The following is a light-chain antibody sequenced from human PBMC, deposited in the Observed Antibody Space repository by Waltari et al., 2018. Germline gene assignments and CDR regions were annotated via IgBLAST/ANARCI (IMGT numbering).Light chain of an antibody. J-gene: IGLJ1*01. CDR2: GAS. CDR3: CSFAGRSTWV. V-gene: IGLV2-23*01. Sequence: QSALTQPASVSGSPGQSIAVSCTGTSSDVGTYNLVSWYQHHPGQAPKLLIFGASKRPSGVSNRFSGSKSGNTASLTISGLQSEDEADYYCCSFAGRSTWVFGTGTKVTVL. CDR1: SSDVGTYNL.